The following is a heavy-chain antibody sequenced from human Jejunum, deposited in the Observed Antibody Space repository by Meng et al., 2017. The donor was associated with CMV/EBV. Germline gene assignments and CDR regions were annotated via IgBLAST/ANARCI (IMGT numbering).Heavy chain of an antibody. D-gene: IGHD5-12*01. CDR3: ATADEYAIKY. CDR1: GGSFSAYT. CDR2: IDHLRRT. V-gene: IGHV4-34*01. Sequence: WGAGLLMPSDTLSLTCTLCGGSFSAYTWRWIRQAPGKGLEWIADIDHLRRTNFKPSLKSRVSISRDTSRDKFSLRLNSVTAADTAVYYCATADEYAIKYWGQGTLVPSPQ. J-gene: IGHJ4*02.